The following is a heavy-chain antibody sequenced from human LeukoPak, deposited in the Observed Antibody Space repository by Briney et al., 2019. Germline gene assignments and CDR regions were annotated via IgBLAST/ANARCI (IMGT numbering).Heavy chain of an antibody. CDR1: GGTFSSYA. CDR3: ARDTMVRGRNTGMDV. J-gene: IGHJ6*02. Sequence: SVKVSCKASGGTFSSYAISWVRQAPGQGLEWMGGIIPIFGTANYAQKFQGRVTITADESTSTAYMELSSLRSEDTAVYYCARDTMVRGRNTGMDVWGQGTTVTVSS. CDR2: IIPIFGTA. V-gene: IGHV1-69*01. D-gene: IGHD3-10*01.